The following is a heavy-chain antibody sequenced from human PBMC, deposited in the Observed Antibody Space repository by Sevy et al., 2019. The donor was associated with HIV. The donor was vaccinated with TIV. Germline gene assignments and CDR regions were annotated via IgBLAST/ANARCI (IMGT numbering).Heavy chain of an antibody. J-gene: IGHJ3*02. CDR3: ARDLLVGSTYVFDI. CDR2: LSSSSADI. D-gene: IGHD1-26*01. V-gene: IGHV3-21*01. Sequence: GGSLRLSCAASGFTFSNYNMNWVRLAPGEGLKWVSSLSSSSADIDYTDSVKGRFTVSRDNSRKSLFLQMNGLSAEDTALYYCARDLLVGSTYVFDIWGRGTMVTVSS. CDR1: GFTFSNYN.